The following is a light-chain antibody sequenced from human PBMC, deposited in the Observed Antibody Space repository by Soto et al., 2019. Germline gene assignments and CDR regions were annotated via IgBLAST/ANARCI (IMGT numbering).Light chain of an antibody. CDR1: SSDVGGYNY. J-gene: IGLJ1*01. CDR2: DVS. Sequence: QSALTQPASLSGSPGKSITISCTGTSSDVGGYNYVSWYQQHPGKAPKLMIYDVSNRPSGVSNRFSGSKSGNTASLTISGLQADEEADYYCSSYTSSSTQVFGTGTKLTVL. V-gene: IGLV2-14*01. CDR3: SSYTSSSTQV.